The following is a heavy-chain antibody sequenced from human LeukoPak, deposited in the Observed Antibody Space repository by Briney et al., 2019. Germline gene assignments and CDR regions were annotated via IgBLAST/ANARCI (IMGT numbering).Heavy chain of an antibody. J-gene: IGHJ6*03. D-gene: IGHD3-10*01. CDR2: INHSGST. V-gene: IGHV4-34*01. CDR3: ARHKAMVRGVIRVYYYYYMDV. CDR1: GGSFSGYY. Sequence: SETLSLTCAVYGGSFSGYYWSWIRQPPGKGLEWIGEINHSGSTNYNPSLKSRVTISVDTSKNQFSLKLSSVTVADTAVYYCARHKAMVRGVIRVYYYYYMDVWGKGTTVTISS.